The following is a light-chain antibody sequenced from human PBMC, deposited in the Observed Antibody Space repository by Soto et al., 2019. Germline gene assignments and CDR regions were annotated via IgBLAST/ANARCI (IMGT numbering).Light chain of an antibody. CDR1: QSISSS. V-gene: IGKV1-39*01. CDR3: QQTYSSLYT. Sequence: DIQMTQSPSSLSASVGDRVTITCRASQSISSSLNWYQQKPGKAPKLMIHAASSLQSGVPSRFSGSESGTDFTLTISSLQPEDVATYYCQQTYSSLYTFGQGTKVDIK. J-gene: IGKJ2*01. CDR2: AAS.